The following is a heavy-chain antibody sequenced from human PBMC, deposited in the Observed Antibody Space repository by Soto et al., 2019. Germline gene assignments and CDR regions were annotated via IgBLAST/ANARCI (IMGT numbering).Heavy chain of an antibody. CDR1: GGSISSSSYY. V-gene: IGHV4-39*01. Sequence: QLQLQESGPGLVKPSETLSLTCTVSGGSISSSSYYWGWIRQPPGKGLEWIGSIYYSGSTYYNPSLKSRVTISVDTSKNQFSLKLSSVTAADTAVYYCASIMITFGGVIVQTVVENYFDYWGQGTLVTVSS. J-gene: IGHJ4*02. CDR2: IYYSGST. D-gene: IGHD3-16*02. CDR3: ASIMITFGGVIVQTVVENYFDY.